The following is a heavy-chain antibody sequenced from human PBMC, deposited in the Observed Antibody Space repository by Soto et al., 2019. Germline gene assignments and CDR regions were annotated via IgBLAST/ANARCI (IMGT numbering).Heavy chain of an antibody. V-gene: IGHV4-30-2*06. CDR3: ARAPGNLVYYFDY. D-gene: IGHD6-6*01. CDR2: IGRLETT. Sequence: SETLSLTCSVSGVAMTYGGYSWSWIRQSPEKGLEWLGYIGRLETTYYNPSFKSRLSLSIDTSKNQFSLKLSSVTAADTAVYYCARAPGNLVYYFDYWGQGTLVTVSS. CDR1: GVAMTYGGYS. J-gene: IGHJ4*02.